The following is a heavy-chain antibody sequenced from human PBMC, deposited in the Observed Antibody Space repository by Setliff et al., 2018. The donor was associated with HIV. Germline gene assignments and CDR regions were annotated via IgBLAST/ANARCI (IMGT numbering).Heavy chain of an antibody. Sequence: SETLSLTCVVSGDSISRSRYYWSWIRQPPGKGLEWIGEINHSGRINCNPSLKSRVTVSVDTSKNQFSLKLSSVTAADTAVYYCARGYSSSYYFDYWGQGTLVTVSS. J-gene: IGHJ4*02. CDR2: INHSGRI. V-gene: IGHV4-34*01. CDR1: GDSISRSRYY. CDR3: ARGYSSSYYFDY. D-gene: IGHD6-13*01.